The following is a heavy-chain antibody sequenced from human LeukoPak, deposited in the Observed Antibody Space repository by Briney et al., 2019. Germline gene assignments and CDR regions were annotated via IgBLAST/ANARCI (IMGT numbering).Heavy chain of an antibody. J-gene: IGHJ4*02. Sequence: GGSLRLSCVASGFAFNEYTMHWVRQAPGKGLEWVSLITWDGATTYYADSVKGRFIISRDNSKNSLYLQMNSLSTEDTALYYCGKDLAGSYLLDYRGQGTLVTVSS. CDR3: GKDLAGSYLLDY. CDR1: GFAFNEYT. CDR2: ITWDGATT. D-gene: IGHD1-26*01. V-gene: IGHV3-43*01.